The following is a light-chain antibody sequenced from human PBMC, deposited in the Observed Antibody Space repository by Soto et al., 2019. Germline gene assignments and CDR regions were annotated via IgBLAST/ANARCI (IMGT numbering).Light chain of an antibody. CDR3: QQSYSTVYT. V-gene: IGKV1-39*01. J-gene: IGKJ2*01. CDR1: QSISSY. Sequence: DIQMTQSPSSLSASVGDRVTITCRASQSISSYLNWYQQKPGKAPKLLIYAASSLQSGVPSRFSGSGSGTDFTLTISSLQPEDFATYYCQQSYSTVYTFGQETKLEIK. CDR2: AAS.